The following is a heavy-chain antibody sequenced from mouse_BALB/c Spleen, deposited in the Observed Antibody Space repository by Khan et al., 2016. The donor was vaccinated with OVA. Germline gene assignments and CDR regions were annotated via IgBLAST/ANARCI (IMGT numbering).Heavy chain of an antibody. CDR2: ISTYYGHA. Sequence: VQLQQSGAELVRPGVSVKISCKGSGYTFTDFTMHWVKQSHAMSLEWIGVISTYYGHATYNQKFKDKATLTVDKSSSTAYMELARLTSEDSAIYLCTRGGGGDRFAYWGPGTLVTVSA. CDR3: TRGGGGDRFAY. V-gene: IGHV1S137*01. J-gene: IGHJ3*01. CDR1: GYTFTDFT.